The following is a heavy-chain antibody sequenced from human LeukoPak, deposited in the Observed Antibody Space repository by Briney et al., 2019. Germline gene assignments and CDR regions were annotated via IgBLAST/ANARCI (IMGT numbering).Heavy chain of an antibody. V-gene: IGHV4-34*01. CDR3: ARQEIGNCSSSSCYSFDY. CDR2: SNHSEST. CDR1: GGSINGYY. Sequence: PSETLSLTCSVYGGSINGYYWSWTRQPPGKGLEWIGESNHSESTNYNPSLKSRVSISVDTSKNQFSLKLLSSVTAADTAVYYCARQEIGNCSSSSCYSFDYWGQGTLVTVSS. D-gene: IGHD2-2*02. J-gene: IGHJ4*02.